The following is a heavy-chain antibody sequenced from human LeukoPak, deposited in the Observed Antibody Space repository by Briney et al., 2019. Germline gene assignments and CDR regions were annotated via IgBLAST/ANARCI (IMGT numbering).Heavy chain of an antibody. Sequence: ASVKVSCKASGYTFTGYYMHWVRQAPGQGLEWMGRINPNSGGTNYAQKVQGRVTMTRDTSISAAYMELSRLRSDDTAVYYCARGRRDSGYDARGYYYMDVWGKGTTVTVSS. J-gene: IGHJ6*03. CDR1: GYTFTGYY. CDR2: INPNSGGT. D-gene: IGHD5-12*01. CDR3: ARGRRDSGYDARGYYYMDV. V-gene: IGHV1-2*06.